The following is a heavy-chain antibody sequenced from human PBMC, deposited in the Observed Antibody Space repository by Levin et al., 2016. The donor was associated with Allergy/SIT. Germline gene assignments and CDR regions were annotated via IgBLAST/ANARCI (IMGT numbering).Heavy chain of an antibody. J-gene: IGHJ3*02. Sequence: WVRQAPGQGLEWMGGIIPIFGTANYAQKFQGRVTITADESTSTAYMELSSLRSEDTAVYYCARDDGTTGTLRAFDIWGQGTMVTVSS. V-gene: IGHV1-69*01. CDR2: IIPIFGTA. D-gene: IGHD1-1*01. CDR3: ARDDGTTGTLRAFDI.